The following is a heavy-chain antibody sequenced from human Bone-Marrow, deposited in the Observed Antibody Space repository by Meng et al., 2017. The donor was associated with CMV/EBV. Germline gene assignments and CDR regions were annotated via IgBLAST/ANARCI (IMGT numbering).Heavy chain of an antibody. V-gene: IGHV1-2*02. D-gene: IGHD1-1*01. Sequence: ASVKVSCKASGYTFTGYYMHWVRQAPGQGLEWMGWINPYSGGTNYAQKFQGRVTMTRDTSISTAYMELSRLRSDDTAVYYCASARLAGNYNWFDPWGQGTLVTVSS. J-gene: IGHJ5*02. CDR3: ASARLAGNYNWFDP. CDR1: GYTFTGYY. CDR2: INPYSGGT.